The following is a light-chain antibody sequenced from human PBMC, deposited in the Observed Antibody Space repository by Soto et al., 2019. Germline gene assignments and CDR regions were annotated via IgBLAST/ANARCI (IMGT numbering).Light chain of an antibody. J-gene: IGKJ1*01. CDR3: QQYGSSAPWT. CDR2: DAS. CDR1: QSVSSSY. V-gene: IGKV3-20*01. Sequence: EIVLTQSPGTLSLSPGERATLSCRASQSVSSSYLAWYQQKPGQAPRLLIYDASSRSTGIPDRFSGSGSGTDFTLTISRLEPEDFAVYYCQQYGSSAPWTFGHGTKVEIK.